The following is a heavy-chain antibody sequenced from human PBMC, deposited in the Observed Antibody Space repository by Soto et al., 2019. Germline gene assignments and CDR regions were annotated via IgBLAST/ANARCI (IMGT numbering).Heavy chain of an antibody. CDR3: ARDTTYDDGGYYYDY. V-gene: IGHV3-33*01. Sequence: GGSLRLSCAASGFTFSSYGMHWVRQAPGKGLEWVAVIWYDGSNKYYADSVKGRFTISRDNSKNTLYLQMNSLRAEDTAVYYCARDTTYDDGGYYYDYWGQGTLVTVSS. CDR2: IWYDGSNK. CDR1: GFTFSSYG. J-gene: IGHJ4*02. D-gene: IGHD3-16*01.